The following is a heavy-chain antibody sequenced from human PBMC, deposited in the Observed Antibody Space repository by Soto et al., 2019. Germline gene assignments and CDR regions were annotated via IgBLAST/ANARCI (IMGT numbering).Heavy chain of an antibody. D-gene: IGHD1-1*01. CDR2: MNPNSGNT. Sequence: ASVKVSCKASGYTFTSYDINWVRQATGQGLEWMGWMNPNSGNTGYAQKFQGRVTMTRNTSISTAYMELSSLRSEDTAIYYCVRGDNWSDAASDYWGQGTLVTVSS. CDR3: VRGDNWSDAASDY. V-gene: IGHV1-8*01. J-gene: IGHJ4*02. CDR1: GYTFTSYD.